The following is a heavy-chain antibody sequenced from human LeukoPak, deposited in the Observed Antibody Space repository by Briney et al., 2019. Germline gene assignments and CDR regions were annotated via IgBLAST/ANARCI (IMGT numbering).Heavy chain of an antibody. J-gene: IGHJ4*02. Sequence: ASVKVSCKASGYTFTGYYMHWVRQAPGQGLEWMGWINPNSGGTKTAQTFQGRVTMTRDTFISTAYMELSRLRSDDTAVYFCARSVVAGSGNFDYWGQGTLVTVSS. D-gene: IGHD6-19*01. V-gene: IGHV1-2*02. CDR2: INPNSGGT. CDR1: GYTFTGYY. CDR3: ARSVVAGSGNFDY.